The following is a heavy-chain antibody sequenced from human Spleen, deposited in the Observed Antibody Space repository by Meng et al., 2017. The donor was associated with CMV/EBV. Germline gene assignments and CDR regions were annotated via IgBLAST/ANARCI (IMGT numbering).Heavy chain of an antibody. J-gene: IGHJ6*02. CDR3: ARVDGMVRGVIYYYYGMDA. CDR1: GYTFTSYD. V-gene: IGHV1-8*01. D-gene: IGHD3-10*01. Sequence: ASVKVSCKASGYTFTSYDINWVRQATGQGLEWMGWMNPNSGNTGYAQKFQGRVTMTRNTSISTAYMELSSLRSEDTAVYYCARVDGMVRGVIYYYYGMDAWGQGTTVTVSS. CDR2: MNPNSGNT.